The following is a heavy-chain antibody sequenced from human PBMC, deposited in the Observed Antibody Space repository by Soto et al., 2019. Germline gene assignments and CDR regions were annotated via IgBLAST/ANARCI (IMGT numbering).Heavy chain of an antibody. V-gene: IGHV4-31*03. Sequence: QVQLQESGPGLVKPSQTLSLTCTVSGGSISSGGYYWSWIRQHPGKGLEWIGYIYYSGSTYYNPSPKGRVTISVDTSKNQFPRKLSFVTAADTAVYYCARRYGGNPGAYWGQGTLVTVPS. CDR3: ARRYGGNPGAY. J-gene: IGHJ4*02. CDR1: GGSISSGGYY. D-gene: IGHD2-15*01. CDR2: IYYSGST.